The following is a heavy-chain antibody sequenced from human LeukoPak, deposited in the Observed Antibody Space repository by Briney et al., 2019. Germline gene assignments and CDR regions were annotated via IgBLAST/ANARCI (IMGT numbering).Heavy chain of an antibody. CDR2: IDPHSGGT. J-gene: IGHJ3*02. D-gene: IGHD3-10*01. CDR3: ARERGLGFGQESAFDI. V-gene: IGHV1-2*02. Sequence: ASVKVSCKASGYTFIDYYMHWVRQAPGQGLEWMGWIDPHSGGTNYAQKIQGRVTMTRDTSISTAYMELSRLRSDDTAVYYCARERGLGFGQESAFDIWGQGTMVTVSS. CDR1: GYTFIDYY.